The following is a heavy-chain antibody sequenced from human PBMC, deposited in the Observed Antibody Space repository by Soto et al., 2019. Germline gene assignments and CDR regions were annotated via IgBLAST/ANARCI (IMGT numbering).Heavy chain of an antibody. CDR3: AKEGYTSGKAGAFNI. CDR1: GFSFSTSV. V-gene: IGHV3-23*01. Sequence: EVQLLESGGGLVEPGGSLRLSCAASGFSFSTSVMSWVRKAPGKGLEWVSAISGAAERTHYADSVKGQFTISRDNSMRTLYLQMNSLRVEDTAVYYWAKEGYTSGKAGAFNIWGQGTTVTVSS. CDR2: ISGAAERT. D-gene: IGHD6-19*01. J-gene: IGHJ3*02.